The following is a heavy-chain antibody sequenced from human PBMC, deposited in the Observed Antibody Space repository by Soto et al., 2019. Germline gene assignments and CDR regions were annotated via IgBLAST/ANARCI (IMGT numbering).Heavy chain of an antibody. CDR1: GYTLTELS. J-gene: IGHJ4*02. Sequence: ASVKVSCKVSGYTLTELSMHWVRQAPGKGLAWVGGFDPEDGETIYAQKFQGRVTMTEDTSTDTAYMELSSLRSEDTAVYYCATGLVVVIKGVTDYWGQGTLVTVSS. CDR2: FDPEDGET. CDR3: ATGLVVVIKGVTDY. D-gene: IGHD3-22*01. V-gene: IGHV1-24*01.